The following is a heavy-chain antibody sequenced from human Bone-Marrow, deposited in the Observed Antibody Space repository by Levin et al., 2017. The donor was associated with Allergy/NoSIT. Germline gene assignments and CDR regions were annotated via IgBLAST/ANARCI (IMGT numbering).Heavy chain of an antibody. CDR3: AREVKDGYCSGGSCLPNWFDP. J-gene: IGHJ5*02. CDR2: IYYSGST. D-gene: IGHD2-15*01. CDR1: GGSISSGGYY. V-gene: IGHV4-31*03. Sequence: LRLSCTVSGGSISSGGYYWSWIRQHPGKGLEWIGYIYYSGSTYYNPSLKSRVTISVDTSKNQFSLKLSSVTAADTAVYYCAREVKDGYCSGGSCLPNWFDPWGQGTLVTVSS.